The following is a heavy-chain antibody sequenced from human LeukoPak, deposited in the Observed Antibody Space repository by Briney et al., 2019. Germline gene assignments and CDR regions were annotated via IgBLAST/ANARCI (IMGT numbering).Heavy chain of an antibody. J-gene: IGHJ4*02. Sequence: GGSLRLSCAASGFTFSSNAMSWVRQAPGKGLEWVSGISVRGDSTYYADSVKGRFTISRDNSKNTLCLQMNSLTAEDTAPYYCAKDREGPLYYFDSWGQGTLVTVSS. CDR3: AKDREGPLYYFDS. CDR1: GFTFSSNA. D-gene: IGHD1-14*01. V-gene: IGHV3-23*01. CDR2: ISVRGDST.